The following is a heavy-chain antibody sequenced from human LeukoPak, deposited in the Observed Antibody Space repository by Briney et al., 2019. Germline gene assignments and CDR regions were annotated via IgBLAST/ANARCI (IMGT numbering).Heavy chain of an antibody. D-gene: IGHD3-3*01. Sequence: ASVKVSCKTSGYTFTGFYMHWVRQAPGQGLEWMGWINPNSGDTDYAQKFQGRVTMTRDTSISTAYMELTSLRSDDTAVYYCARPRSYDFWSGYPFQYYYYGMDVWGQGTTVTVSS. J-gene: IGHJ6*02. V-gene: IGHV1-2*02. CDR2: INPNSGDT. CDR3: ARPRSYDFWSGYPFQYYYYGMDV. CDR1: GYTFTGFY.